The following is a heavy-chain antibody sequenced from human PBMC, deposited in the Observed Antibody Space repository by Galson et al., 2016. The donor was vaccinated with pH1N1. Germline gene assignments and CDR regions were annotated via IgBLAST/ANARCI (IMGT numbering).Heavy chain of an antibody. CDR3: ARAGNNWNYATDFDY. Sequence: SVKVSCKASGYTFTGHYMHWVRQAPGQGLEWMGWIIPNNGATVYAQKFQGRVTMTADTSISTAFMEVSRLTSDDTAVFYCARAGNNWNYATDFDYWGQGTLVTVSP. CDR1: GYTFTGHY. J-gene: IGHJ4*02. V-gene: IGHV1-2*02. CDR2: IIPNNGAT. D-gene: IGHD1-7*01.